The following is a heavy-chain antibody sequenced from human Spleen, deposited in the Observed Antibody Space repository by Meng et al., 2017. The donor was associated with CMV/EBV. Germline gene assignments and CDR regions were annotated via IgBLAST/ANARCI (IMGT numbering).Heavy chain of an antibody. J-gene: IGHJ3*02. D-gene: IGHD3-22*01. CDR2: VNPTGSST. CDR1: GYTFTNYY. Sequence: ASVKVSCKASGYTFTNYYMHWVRQAPGQGLEWMGVVNPTGSSTSYAQKFQGRVTLTKDTSTSTVYMELSNLRSDDTAVYYCSRMKGAPYYYDSDGYYAFDMWGQGTMVTVS. V-gene: IGHV1-46*01. CDR3: SRMKGAPYYYDSDGYYAFDM.